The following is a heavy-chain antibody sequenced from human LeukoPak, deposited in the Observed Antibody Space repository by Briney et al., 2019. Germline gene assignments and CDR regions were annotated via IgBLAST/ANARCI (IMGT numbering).Heavy chain of an antibody. J-gene: IGHJ4*02. CDR3: ARGNYGSDC. CDR2: INHSGST. CDR1: GGSISSSSYY. V-gene: IGHV4-39*07. D-gene: IGHD3-10*01. Sequence: SETLSLTCTVSGGSISSSSYYWGWIRQPPGKGLEWIGEINHSGSTNYNPSLKSRVTISVDTSKNQFSLKLSSMTAADTAVYYCARGNYGSDCWGQGTLVTVSS.